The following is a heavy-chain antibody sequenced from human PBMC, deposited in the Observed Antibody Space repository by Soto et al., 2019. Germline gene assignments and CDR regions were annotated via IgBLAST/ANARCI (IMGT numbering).Heavy chain of an antibody. J-gene: IGHJ6*02. D-gene: IGHD6-25*01. CDR1: GYSFTSYW. CDR2: IYPGDSDT. Sequence: GESLKISCNGSGYSFTSYWIGWVRQMPGKGLEWMGIIYPGDSDTRYSPSFQGQVTISADKSISTAYLQWSSLKASDTAMYYCARHGSETYQDYYYGMDVWGQGTKVTVYS. CDR3: ARHGSETYQDYYYGMDV. V-gene: IGHV5-51*01.